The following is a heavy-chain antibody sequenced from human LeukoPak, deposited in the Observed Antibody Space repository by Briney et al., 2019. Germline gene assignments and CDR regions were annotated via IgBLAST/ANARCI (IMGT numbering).Heavy chain of an antibody. CDR3: ARVNSRGYGGYGADY. D-gene: IGHD5-12*01. J-gene: IGHJ4*02. Sequence: GASVKVSCKASGYTFTGYYMHWVRQAPGQGLEWMGWINPNSGGTNYAQKFQGRVTMTRVTSISTAYMELSRLRSDDTAVYYCARVNSRGYGGYGADYWGQGTLVTVSS. CDR1: GYTFTGYY. CDR2: INPNSGGT. V-gene: IGHV1-2*02.